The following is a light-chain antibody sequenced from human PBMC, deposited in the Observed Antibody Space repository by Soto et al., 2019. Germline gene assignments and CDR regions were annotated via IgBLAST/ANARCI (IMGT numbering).Light chain of an antibody. Sequence: QSVLTQPASVSGSPGQSISICCAGTSSDVGGYNWVSWYQHHPGKAPQLMIYEVSNRPSGVSNRFSGSKSANTASLTIPGLQAADEPDYYCSSYTGSNTLYVFGTGTKVTV. V-gene: IGLV2-14*01. CDR1: SSDVGGYNW. J-gene: IGLJ1*01. CDR2: EVS. CDR3: SSYTGSNTLYV.